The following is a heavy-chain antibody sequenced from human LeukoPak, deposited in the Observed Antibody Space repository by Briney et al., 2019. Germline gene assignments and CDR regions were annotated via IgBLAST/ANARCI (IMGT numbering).Heavy chain of an antibody. CDR3: ARDRGLVDYGLFQH. D-gene: IGHD4/OR15-4a*01. J-gene: IGHJ1*01. V-gene: IGHV3-30-3*01. Sequence: PGGSLRLSCAASGLTFSSYAMHWVRQAPGKGLEWVAVISYDGSNKYYADSVKGRFTISRDNSKNTLYLQMNSLRAEDTAVYYCARDRGLVDYGLFQHWGQGTLVTVSS. CDR2: ISYDGSNK. CDR1: GLTFSSYA.